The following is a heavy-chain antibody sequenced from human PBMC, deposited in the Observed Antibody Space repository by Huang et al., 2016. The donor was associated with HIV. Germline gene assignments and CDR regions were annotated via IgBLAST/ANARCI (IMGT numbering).Heavy chain of an antibody. CDR1: GYPFTSYG. J-gene: IGHJ3*02. Sequence: QIQLMQSGPELKQPGASVKVSCKASGYPFTSYGITWVRQAPGQGPEWRGWISAASGDTEDAQKFQGRVTLTTDTSTNIAYRELRSLRSDDTAKYYCARDPKYHRIGYYRQRRGIDIWGQGTMVIVSS. V-gene: IGHV1-18*01. CDR3: ARDPKYHRIGYYRQRRGIDI. D-gene: IGHD3-22*01. CDR2: ISAASGDT.